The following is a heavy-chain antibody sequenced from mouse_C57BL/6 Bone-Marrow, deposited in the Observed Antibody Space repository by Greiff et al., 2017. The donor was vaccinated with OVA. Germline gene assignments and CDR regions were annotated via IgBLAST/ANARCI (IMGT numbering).Heavy chain of an antibody. CDR3: AREGDGYGYFDY. V-gene: IGHV5-17*01. CDR1: GFTFSDYG. CDR2: ISSGSSTI. D-gene: IGHD2-2*01. Sequence: EVHLVESGGGLVKPGGSLKLSCAASGFTFSDYGMHWVRQAPEKGLEWVAYISSGSSTIYYADTVKGRFTISRDNAKNTLFLQMTSLRSEDTAMYYCAREGDGYGYFDYWGQGTTLTVSS. J-gene: IGHJ2*01.